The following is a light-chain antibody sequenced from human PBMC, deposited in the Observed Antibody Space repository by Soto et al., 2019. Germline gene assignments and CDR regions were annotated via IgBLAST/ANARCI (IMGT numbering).Light chain of an antibody. J-gene: IGKJ1*01. Sequence: DIQMTQSPSTLSASVGDRVTITCRASQSISSWLAWYQQKPGKAPKLLIYDASSLESGVPSRFSGSGSGTEFTLTISSLQPYDFAIYFCQQYTSYPCTSGQATKVDIK. CDR2: DAS. CDR1: QSISSW. CDR3: QQYTSYPCT. V-gene: IGKV1-5*01.